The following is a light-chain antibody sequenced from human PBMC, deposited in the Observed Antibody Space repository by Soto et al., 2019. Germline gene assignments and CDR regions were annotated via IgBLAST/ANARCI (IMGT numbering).Light chain of an antibody. Sequence: DIQMTQSPSSLSASVGDRVNITCRASQSIDTYLNWYQQRPGQAPSLLIYSTSTLQSGVPSRFRGSASGTDFTLTISSLQPEDFATYFCQHVYSMPITFGPGTKVDLE. CDR3: QHVYSMPIT. V-gene: IGKV1-39*01. CDR2: STS. J-gene: IGKJ3*01. CDR1: QSIDTY.